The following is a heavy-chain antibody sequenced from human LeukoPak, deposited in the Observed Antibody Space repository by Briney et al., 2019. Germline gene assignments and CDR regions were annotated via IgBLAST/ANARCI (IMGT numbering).Heavy chain of an antibody. CDR3: AREGNAVGQDAFDI. Sequence: PSETLSLTCTVSGASVSSYYWIWIRQPAGRGLEWIGRIDASGSTNYNPSLKSRVTISVDTSKNQFSLKLSSVTAADTAVYYCAREGNAVGQDAFDIWGQGTMVTVSS. J-gene: IGHJ3*02. CDR2: IDASGST. V-gene: IGHV4-4*07. D-gene: IGHD6-19*01. CDR1: GASVSSYY.